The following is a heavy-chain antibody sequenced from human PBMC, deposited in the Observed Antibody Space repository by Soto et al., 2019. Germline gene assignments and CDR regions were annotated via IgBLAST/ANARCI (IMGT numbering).Heavy chain of an antibody. CDR3: ALSIGEESYYASSGYPGGY. V-gene: IGHV1-69*12. D-gene: IGHD3-22*01. J-gene: IGHJ4*02. Sequence: QVQLVQSGAEVKKPGSSVKVSCKASGGTFSSYAISWVRQAPGQGLEWMGGIIPIFGTANYAQKFQGRVTISAVESTSTAYMELSSVGSEDTAVYYCALSIGEESYYASSGYPGGYWGQGTLVTVSS. CDR2: IIPIFGTA. CDR1: GGTFSSYA.